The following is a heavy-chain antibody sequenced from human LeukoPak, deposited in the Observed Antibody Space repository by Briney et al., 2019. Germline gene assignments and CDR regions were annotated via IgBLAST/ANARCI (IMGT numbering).Heavy chain of an antibody. CDR2: IYYSGST. CDR3: ARGTIAARIFDY. CDR1: GGSISSYY. Sequence: SETLSLTCTVSGGSISSYYWSWIRQPPGKGLEWIGYIYYSGSTNYNPSPKSRVTISVDTSKNQFSLKLSSVTAADTAVYYCARGTIAARIFDYWGQGTLVTVSS. J-gene: IGHJ4*02. V-gene: IGHV4-59*01. D-gene: IGHD6-6*01.